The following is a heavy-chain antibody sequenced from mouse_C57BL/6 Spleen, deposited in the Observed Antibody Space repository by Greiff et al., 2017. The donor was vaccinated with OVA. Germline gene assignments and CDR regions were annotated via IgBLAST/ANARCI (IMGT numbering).Heavy chain of an antibody. D-gene: IGHD3-2*02. CDR1: GYTFTDYY. Sequence: EVQLQQSGPELVKPGASVKISCKASGYTFTDYYMNWVKQSHGKSLEWIGDINPNNGGTSYNQKFKGKATLTVDKSSSTAYMELRSLTSEDSAVYYCANTAQASAWFAYWGQGTLVTVSA. CDR3: ANTAQASAWFAY. J-gene: IGHJ3*01. V-gene: IGHV1-26*01. CDR2: INPNNGGT.